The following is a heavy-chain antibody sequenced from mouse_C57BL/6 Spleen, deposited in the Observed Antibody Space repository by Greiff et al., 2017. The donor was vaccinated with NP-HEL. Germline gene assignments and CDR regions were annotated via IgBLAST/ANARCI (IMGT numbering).Heavy chain of an antibody. V-gene: IGHV1-26*01. D-gene: IGHD1-1*01. CDR2: INPNNGGT. Sequence: VQLQQSGPELVKPGASVKISCKASGYTFTDYYMNWVKQSHGKSLEWIGDINPNNGGTSYNQKFKGKATLTVDKSSSTAYMELRSLTSEDSAVYYCARSGDYGSSLDYWGKGTTLTVAS. CDR1: GYTFTDYY. J-gene: IGHJ2*01. CDR3: ARSGDYGSSLDY.